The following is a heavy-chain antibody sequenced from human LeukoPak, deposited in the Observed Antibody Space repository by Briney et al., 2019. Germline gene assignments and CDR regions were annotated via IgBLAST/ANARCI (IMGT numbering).Heavy chain of an antibody. D-gene: IGHD4-17*01. CDR3: ARKGSRRTVTTRYYFDY. Sequence: SETLSLTCAVYGGSFSGYYWNWIRQPPGKGLEWIGEINHSGSTNYNPSLKSRVTISVDTSKNQFSLKLSSVTAADTAAYYCARKGSRRTVTTRYYFDYWGQGTLVTVSS. V-gene: IGHV4-34*01. J-gene: IGHJ4*02. CDR1: GGSFSGYY. CDR2: INHSGST.